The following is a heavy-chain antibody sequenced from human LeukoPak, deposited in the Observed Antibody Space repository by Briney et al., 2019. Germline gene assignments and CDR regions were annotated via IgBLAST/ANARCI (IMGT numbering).Heavy chain of an antibody. Sequence: SETLSLTCTVTGGSISSSSDYWGWIRQPPGNGLEWPGRIYYSGTTYYNPSRESRVTISEATSKNQFSLMLRSGTAADTAVYSGARQASGYFSYYTDVWGKGTTVTVSS. CDR2: IYYSGTT. D-gene: IGHD1-26*01. V-gene: IGHV4-39*01. CDR1: GGSISSSSDY. J-gene: IGHJ6*03. CDR3: ARQASGYFSYYTDV.